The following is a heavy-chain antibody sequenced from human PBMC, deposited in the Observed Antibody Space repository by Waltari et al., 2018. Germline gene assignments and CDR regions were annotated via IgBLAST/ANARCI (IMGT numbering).Heavy chain of an antibody. CDR3: ARDQWFAFDI. J-gene: IGHJ3*02. V-gene: IGHV3-7*01. D-gene: IGHD3-22*01. CDR2: IKKDGGEE. Sequence: EVQLVESGGGLVQPGGSLRLSCAASGFTLSSYWMSWVRQAPGKGLEWVANIKKDGGEEYYVDSVRGRLTISRDNAKNSLFLQMNSLRPEDTAVYYCARDQWFAFDIWGQGTMVTVSS. CDR1: GFTLSSYW.